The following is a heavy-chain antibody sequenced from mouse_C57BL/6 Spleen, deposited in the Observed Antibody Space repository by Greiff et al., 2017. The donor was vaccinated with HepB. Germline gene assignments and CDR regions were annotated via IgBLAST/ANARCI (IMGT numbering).Heavy chain of an antibody. CDR1: GFSLTSYG. CDR3: ARTPITTVVATYYYAMDY. CDR2: IWSGGST. D-gene: IGHD1-1*01. Sequence: QVQLKESGPGLVQPSQSLSITCTVSGFSLTSYGVHWVRQSPGKGLEWLGVIWSGGSTDYNAAFISRLSISKDNSKSQVFFKMNSLQADDTAIYYCARTPITTVVATYYYAMDYWGQGTSVTVSS. V-gene: IGHV2-2*01. J-gene: IGHJ4*01.